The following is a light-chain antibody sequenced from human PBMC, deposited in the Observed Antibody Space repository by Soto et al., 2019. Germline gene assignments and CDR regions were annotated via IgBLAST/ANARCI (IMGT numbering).Light chain of an antibody. CDR2: DAS. V-gene: IGKV3-11*01. J-gene: IGKJ5*01. CDR1: HNVDIY. Sequence: EAVLTQSPATLSLSPGETATLSCRASHNVDIYLAWYQQKPGQAPRLLIYDASNRATGIPARFSGSGSGTDFTLTISSLEPEDFGVYYCQQRKYWPPLTFGQGTRLA. CDR3: QQRKYWPPLT.